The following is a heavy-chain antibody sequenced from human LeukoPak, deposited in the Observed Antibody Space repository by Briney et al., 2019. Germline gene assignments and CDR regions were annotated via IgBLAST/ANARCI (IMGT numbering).Heavy chain of an antibody. V-gene: IGHV3-23*01. J-gene: IGHJ3*02. Sequence: PGGSLRLSCAGSGFVFRSYAMSWVRQAPGKGPEWVSGISANGARTFYAASVRGRFTIYRDYSTNTLYPQMHGLRVEDTAVYYCAKDPNGDYVGGFDMWGQGTMVTVSS. CDR3: AKDPNGDYVGGFDM. CDR1: GFVFRSYA. CDR2: ISANGART. D-gene: IGHD4-17*01.